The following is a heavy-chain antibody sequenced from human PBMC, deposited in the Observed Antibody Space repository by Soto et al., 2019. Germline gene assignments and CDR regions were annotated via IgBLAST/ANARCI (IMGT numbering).Heavy chain of an antibody. CDR2: ISGSGDST. Sequence: PSETLSLTCTVSGSSISSGGYYWSWIRQAPGKGLEWVSGISGSGDSTYYADSVKGRFTVSRDNSKNTLYLQMNSLRAEDTAVFYCAKERSSGWSFDYWGQGTLVTVSS. CDR3: AKERSSGWSFDY. V-gene: IGHV3-23*01. CDR1: GSSISSGGYY. D-gene: IGHD6-19*01. J-gene: IGHJ4*02.